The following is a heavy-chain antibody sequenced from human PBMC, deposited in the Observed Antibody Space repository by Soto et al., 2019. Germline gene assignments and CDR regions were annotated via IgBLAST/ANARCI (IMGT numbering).Heavy chain of an antibody. J-gene: IGHJ6*02. CDR1: GGSISSGGYY. D-gene: IGHD3-3*01. CDR3: ARTFITIFGVVTFRYYGMDV. CDR2: IYYSGST. Sequence: ASETLSLTCTVSGGSISSGGYYWSWIRQHPGKGLEWIGYIYYSGSTYYNPSLKSRVTISVDTSKNQFSLKLSSVTAADTAVYYCARTFITIFGVVTFRYYGMDVWGQGTTVTVSS. V-gene: IGHV4-31*03.